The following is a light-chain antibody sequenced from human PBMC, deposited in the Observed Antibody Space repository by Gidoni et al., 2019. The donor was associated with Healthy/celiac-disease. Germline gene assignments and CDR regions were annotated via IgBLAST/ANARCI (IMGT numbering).Light chain of an antibody. CDR1: QSVSSY. CDR2: DAS. CDR3: QQRSNWPRS. V-gene: IGKV3-11*01. J-gene: IGKJ1*01. Sequence: EIVLTQSPATLSLSPGERATLSCRASQSVSSYLAWYQQKPGQAPRLLICDASNRATGIPARFNVGGSGTAFTLTVTSREPDDFAVYYCQQRSNWPRSCGQGTKVEIK.